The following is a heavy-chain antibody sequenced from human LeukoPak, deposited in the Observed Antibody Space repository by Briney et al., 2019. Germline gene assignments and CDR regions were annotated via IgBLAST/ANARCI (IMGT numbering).Heavy chain of an antibody. J-gene: IGHJ4*02. CDR2: ISSSGSTI. D-gene: IGHD6-13*01. V-gene: IGHV3-48*03. CDR1: GFPFSPYE. CDR3: ASGEAAGK. Sequence: TGGSLRVSCAASGFPFSPYEVNWVRQAPGKGLEWVSYISSSGSTIYYADSVKGRFTISRDNAKNSLYLQMNSLRAEDTAVYYCASGEAAGKWGQGTLVTVSS.